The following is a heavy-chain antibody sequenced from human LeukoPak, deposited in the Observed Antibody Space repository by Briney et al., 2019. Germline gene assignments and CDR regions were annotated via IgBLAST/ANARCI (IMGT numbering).Heavy chain of an antibody. CDR1: GFTFSSSW. Sequence: TGGSLRLSCAASGFTFSSSWMSWVRQAPGDGLGWVADIEPDGNEKRYVDSVRGRFTISRDNAKNSVYLQMNNLTAGDTAVYYCARDRGYDHADYWGQGILVIVSS. J-gene: IGHJ4*02. D-gene: IGHD5-12*01. V-gene: IGHV3-7*04. CDR3: ARDRGYDHADY. CDR2: IEPDGNEK.